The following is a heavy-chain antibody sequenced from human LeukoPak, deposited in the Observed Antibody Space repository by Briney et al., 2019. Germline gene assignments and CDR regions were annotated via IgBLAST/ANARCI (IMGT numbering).Heavy chain of an antibody. V-gene: IGHV1-3*01. Sequence: ASVKVSCKASGGTFSSYAISWVRQAPGQRPEWMGWVNAGNGNRRYSEKFQGRITITRDTSASTANMELSSLRSEDTAVYYCARTTRSWYEDNDAFDIWGQGTTVTVSS. CDR2: VNAGNGNR. CDR1: GGTFSSYA. D-gene: IGHD6-13*01. J-gene: IGHJ3*02. CDR3: ARTTRSWYEDNDAFDI.